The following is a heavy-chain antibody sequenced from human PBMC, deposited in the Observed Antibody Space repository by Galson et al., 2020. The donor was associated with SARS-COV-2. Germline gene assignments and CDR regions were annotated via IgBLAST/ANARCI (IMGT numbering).Heavy chain of an antibody. V-gene: IGHV4-61*02. CDR2: IYKNGNT. CDR3: ARGNSPCATIFGVIIDTCGMDV. J-gene: IGHJ6*02. CDR1: GGSITSGPYY. D-gene: IGHD3-3*01. Sequence: SETLSLTCTVSGGSITSGPYYWTWVRQPAGKGLEWIGRIYKNGNTDYNSPLGGQVTMSVDTSKNQFSLKLSSVTAADTAVYYCARGNSPCATIFGVIIDTCGMDVWGQGTTVTVSS.